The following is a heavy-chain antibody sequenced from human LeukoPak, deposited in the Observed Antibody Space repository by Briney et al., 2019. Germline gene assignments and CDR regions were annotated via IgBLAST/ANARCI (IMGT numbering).Heavy chain of an antibody. CDR1: GFTFSSYA. Sequence: GGSLRLSCEASGFTFSSYAMSWVRQAPGKGLEWVSGISGIGANTYYADSVRGRFTISRDNAKNTLYLQMNSLRTGDTSVYYRAKRILGYAASSPIDYWGQGTLVTVSS. J-gene: IGHJ4*02. CDR2: ISGIGANT. CDR3: AKRILGYAASSPIDY. V-gene: IGHV3-23*01. D-gene: IGHD5-12*01.